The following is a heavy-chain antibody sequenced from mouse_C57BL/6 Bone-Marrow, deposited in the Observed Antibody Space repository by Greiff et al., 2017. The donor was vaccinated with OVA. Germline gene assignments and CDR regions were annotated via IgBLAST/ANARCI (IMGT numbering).Heavy chain of an antibody. J-gene: IGHJ1*03. D-gene: IGHD2-4*01. CDR1: GYTFTDYY. V-gene: IGHV1-76*01. CDR3: AREGVYDYSYWYFDV. Sequence: QVQLKESGAELVRPGASVKLSCKASGYTFTDYYINWVKQRPGQGLEWIARIYPGSGNTYYNEKFKGKATLTAEKSSSTAYMQLSSLTSEDSAVYFCAREGVYDYSYWYFDVWGTGTTVTVSS. CDR2: IYPGSGNT.